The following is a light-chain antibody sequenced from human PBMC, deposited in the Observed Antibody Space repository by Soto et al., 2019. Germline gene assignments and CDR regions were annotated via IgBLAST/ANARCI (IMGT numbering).Light chain of an antibody. V-gene: IGLV2-14*01. CDR3: NSYGSTNV. CDR2: EVS. CDR1: SRDVGGYNY. J-gene: IGLJ1*01. Sequence: QSALTQPASVSGSPGQSITISCTGTSRDVGGYNYVSWYQQHPGKAPKLMIYEVSHRPSGVSNRFSGSKSGNTASLTISGLQAEDEADYFCNSYGSTNVFGTGTKLTVL.